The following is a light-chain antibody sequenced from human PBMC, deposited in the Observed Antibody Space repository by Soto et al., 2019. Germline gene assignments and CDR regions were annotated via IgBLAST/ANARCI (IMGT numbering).Light chain of an antibody. CDR1: ENVRTF. Sequence: PGERATLSCSASENVRTFVDWYQQKPGQAPRLLIYGASNRATGIPARFSGSGSGTDFTLTISDLEPEDFAVYYCQQHSHWPPWTFGQGTKVDI. J-gene: IGKJ1*01. CDR2: GAS. CDR3: QQHSHWPPWT. V-gene: IGKV3-11*01.